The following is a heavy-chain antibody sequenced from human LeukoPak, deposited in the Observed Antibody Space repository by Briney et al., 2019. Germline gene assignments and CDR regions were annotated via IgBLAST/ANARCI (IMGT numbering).Heavy chain of an antibody. CDR3: ARAREVSYSGYDGLHDY. D-gene: IGHD5-12*01. V-gene: IGHV1-2*02. J-gene: IGHJ4*02. CDR2: INPNSGGT. Sequence: ASVKVSCKASGYTFTGYYMHWVRQAPGQGLEWMGWINPNSGGTNYAQKFQGRVTMTRDTSISTAYMELSRLRSDDTAVYYCARAREVSYSGYDGLHDYWGQGTLVTVSS. CDR1: GYTFTGYY.